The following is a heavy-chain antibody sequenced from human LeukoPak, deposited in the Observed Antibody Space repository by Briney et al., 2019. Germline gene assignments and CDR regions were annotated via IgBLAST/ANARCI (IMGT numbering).Heavy chain of an antibody. CDR1: GFTFSSYA. CDR3: VKVEDYDILTGYYRHYFDY. J-gene: IGHJ4*02. V-gene: IGHV3-64D*06. Sequence: PGGSLRLSCSASGFTFSSYAMRWVRQAPGKGLEYVSAISSNGGSTYYADSVKGRFTISRDNSKNTLYLQMSSLRAEDTAVYYCVKVEDYDILTGYYRHYFDYWGQGTLVTVSS. CDR2: ISSNGGST. D-gene: IGHD3-9*01.